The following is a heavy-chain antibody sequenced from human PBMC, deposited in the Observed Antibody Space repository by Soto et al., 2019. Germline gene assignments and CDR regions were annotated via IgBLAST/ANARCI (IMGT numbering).Heavy chain of an antibody. CDR3: AKVHGGGFGEQHRWFDY. V-gene: IGHV3-30*18. CDR1: GFTFSSYG. D-gene: IGHD3-10*01. Sequence: HPGGSLRLSCAASGFTFSSYGMHWVRQAPGKGLEWVAVISYDGSNKYYADSVKGRFTISRDNSKNTLYLQMNSLRAEDTAVYYCAKVHGGGFGEQHRWFDYWGQGTLVTVSS. J-gene: IGHJ4*02. CDR2: ISYDGSNK.